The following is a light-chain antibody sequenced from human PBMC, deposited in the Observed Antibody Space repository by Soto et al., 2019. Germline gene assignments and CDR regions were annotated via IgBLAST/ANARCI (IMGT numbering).Light chain of an antibody. CDR1: SADIGSHDY. CDR2: EVS. J-gene: IGLJ1*01. Sequence: QSVLTQPASVSGSPGQSITISCTGSSADIGSHDYVSWYQQHPGKVPKLIIYEVSKRPSGASDRFSGSKSGNAAYLSISGLQPEDEADYYCNSYTSSSTRVFGTGTKV. CDR3: NSYTSSSTRV. V-gene: IGLV2-14*01.